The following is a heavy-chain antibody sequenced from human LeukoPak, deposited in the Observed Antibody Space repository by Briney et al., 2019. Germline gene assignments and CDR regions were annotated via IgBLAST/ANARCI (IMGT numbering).Heavy chain of an antibody. CDR3: AKADWRYQLLSSLDY. CDR2: ISGSGAST. CDR1: PFTVCNYT. Sequence: PGGSLSLSSAAYPFTVCNYTLDRPRQAPGKGLEWVSAISGSGASTYYADSVKGRFTISRANSKNTLYLQINSLRAEDTAIYYCAKADWRYQLLSSLDYWGQGTLVTVSS. V-gene: IGHV3-23*01. J-gene: IGHJ4*02. D-gene: IGHD2-2*01.